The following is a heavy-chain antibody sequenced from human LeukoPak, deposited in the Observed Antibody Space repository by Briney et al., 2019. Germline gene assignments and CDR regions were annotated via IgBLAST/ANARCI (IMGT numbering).Heavy chain of an antibody. D-gene: IGHD3-10*01. CDR2: IYYSGST. CDR1: GGSISSSSYY. V-gene: IGHV4-39*01. CDR3: ARGGYYGSGNDFRFDP. J-gene: IGHJ5*02. Sequence: TSETLSLTCTVSGGSISSSSYYWGWIRQPPGKGLEWIGSIYYSGSTYYNPSLKSRVTISVDTSKNQFSLKLSSVTAADTAVYYCARGGYYGSGNDFRFDPWGQGTLVTVSS.